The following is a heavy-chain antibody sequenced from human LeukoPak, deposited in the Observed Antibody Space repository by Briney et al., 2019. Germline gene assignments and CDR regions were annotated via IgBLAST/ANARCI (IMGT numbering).Heavy chain of an antibody. CDR1: GFIFSNAW. CDR3: NTGGYYFDY. Sequence: GGSLRLSCAGSGFIFSNAWMNWVRQAPGKGLEWVGRVKSKYDGGTTDYAAHAKGRFTISRDDSKNTVYLQMNSLETEDTAVYYCNTGGYYFDYWGQGTLVTVSS. V-gene: IGHV3-15*01. CDR2: VKSKYDGGTT. J-gene: IGHJ4*02.